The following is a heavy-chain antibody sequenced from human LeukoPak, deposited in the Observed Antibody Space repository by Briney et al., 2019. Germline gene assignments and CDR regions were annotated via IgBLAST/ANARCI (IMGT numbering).Heavy chain of an antibody. V-gene: IGHV6-1*01. Sequence: SQTLSLTCAISGDSVSSNSAAWNWIRQSPSRGLEWLGRTYYRSKWYNDYAVSVKSRITINPDTSKNQFSLQLNSVTPEDTAVYYCARDFVDYYGSGSYYYYMDVWGKGTTVTISS. D-gene: IGHD3-10*01. CDR3: ARDFVDYYGSGSYYYYMDV. CDR1: GDSVSSNSAA. CDR2: TYYRSKWYN. J-gene: IGHJ6*03.